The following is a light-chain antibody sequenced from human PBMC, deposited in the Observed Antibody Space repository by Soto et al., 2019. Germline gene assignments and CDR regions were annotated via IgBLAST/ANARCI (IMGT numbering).Light chain of an antibody. V-gene: IGKV3-15*01. J-gene: IGKJ1*01. CDR1: QSVGST. CDR3: QQYNTWPRT. Sequence: EKVMTQSPATLSVSPGGRATLSCRASQSVGSTLAWYQQKPGQPPRLLIYDASTRATGIPARFSGSGSGTEFTLTISSLQSEDFAVYSCQQYNTWPRTFGQGTKVDIK. CDR2: DAS.